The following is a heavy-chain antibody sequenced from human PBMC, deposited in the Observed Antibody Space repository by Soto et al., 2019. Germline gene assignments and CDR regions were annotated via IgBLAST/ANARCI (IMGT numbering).Heavy chain of an antibody. J-gene: IGHJ4*02. CDR1: VFTFTSSS. Sequence: SVKVSCKASVFTFTSSSVQWVRQERGQRLEWIGWIVVASGNTNYAQKFQERVTITRDMSTSTAYMELSSLRSEDTAVYYCAASIAAADGTLDYWGQGTLVTVSS. CDR3: AASIAAADGTLDY. CDR2: IVVASGNT. V-gene: IGHV1-58*01. D-gene: IGHD6-13*01.